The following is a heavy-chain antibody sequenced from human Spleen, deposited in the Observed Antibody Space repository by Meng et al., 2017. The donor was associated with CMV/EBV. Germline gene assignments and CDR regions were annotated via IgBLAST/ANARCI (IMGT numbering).Heavy chain of an antibody. Sequence: SYSMNWVRQAPGKGLEWVSSISSSSSYIYYADSVKGRFTISRDNAKNSLYLQMNSLRAEDTAVYYCARDYCSSTSCYRYYYYGMDVWGQGTTVTVSS. V-gene: IGHV3-21*01. CDR2: ISSSSSYI. CDR1: SYS. J-gene: IGHJ6*02. CDR3: ARDYCSSTSCYRYYYYGMDV. D-gene: IGHD2-2*01.